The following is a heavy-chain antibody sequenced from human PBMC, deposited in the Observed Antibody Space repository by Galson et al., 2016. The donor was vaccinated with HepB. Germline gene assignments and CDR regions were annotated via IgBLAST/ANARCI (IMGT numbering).Heavy chain of an antibody. J-gene: IGHJ4*02. V-gene: IGHV1-18*01. CDR1: GXXFIXXX. CDR3: ARGTMKXAF. D-gene: IGHD3-22*01. Sequence: SVXXSCKASGXXFIXXXISXXXQAXXQGLXXMGWXTAYNGXTKYAQKFQGRVTMTTDTSTNIAYMELRSLRSDDTAVYYCARGTMKXAFWGQGXXVT. CDR2: XTAYNGXT.